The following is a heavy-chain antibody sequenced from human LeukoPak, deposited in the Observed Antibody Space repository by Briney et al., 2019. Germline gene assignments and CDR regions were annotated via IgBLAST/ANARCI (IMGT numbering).Heavy chain of an antibody. CDR2: IWYDGSNK. CDR3: AREGSSSSTTYYFDY. V-gene: IGHV3-33*01. Sequence: GGSLRLSCAASGFTFSSYGMHWVRQAPGKGLEWVAVIWYDGSNKYYADSVKGRFTISRDNSKNTLYLQMNSLRAVDTAVYYCAREGSSSSTTYYFDYWGQGTLVTVSS. J-gene: IGHJ4*02. CDR1: GFTFSSYG. D-gene: IGHD2-2*01.